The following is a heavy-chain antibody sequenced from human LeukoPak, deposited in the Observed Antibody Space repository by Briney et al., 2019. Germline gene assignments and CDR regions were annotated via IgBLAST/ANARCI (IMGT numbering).Heavy chain of an antibody. J-gene: IGHJ4*02. CDR3: ARVSSEIYSPWLV. V-gene: IGHV1-2*02. D-gene: IGHD2-15*01. CDR1: GYTFTEYY. CDR2: VNPISGGT. Sequence: ASVKVSCKASGYTFTEYYIHWVRQAPGQGLEWMGWVNPISGGTNFAQKFQGRVIMTRDTSISTAYMGLSRLRSDDTAMYYCARVSSEIYSPWLVWGQGTLVTVSS.